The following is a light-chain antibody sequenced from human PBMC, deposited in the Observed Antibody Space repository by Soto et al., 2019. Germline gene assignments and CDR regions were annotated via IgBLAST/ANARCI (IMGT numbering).Light chain of an antibody. CDR3: QQYDYLVT. CDR2: GAS. J-gene: IGKJ1*01. V-gene: IGKV3D-15*01. CDR1: QSVSSN. Sequence: DIRITKSPSNLSVSPWRRAPLSCRASQSVSSNLAWYQQTPGRAPRLLIDGASSRAAGIPDRFSGSGSGTDFTLTIRRLEPEDLAVYYCQQYDYLVTFGQGTKVDIK.